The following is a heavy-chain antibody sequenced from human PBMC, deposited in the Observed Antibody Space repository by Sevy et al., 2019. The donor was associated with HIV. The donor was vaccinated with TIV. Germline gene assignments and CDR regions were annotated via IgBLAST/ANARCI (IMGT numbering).Heavy chain of an antibody. V-gene: IGHV4-59*01. CDR2: IYYSGST. CDR1: GGSINNYF. CDR3: ARESIGAVGDFDY. Sequence: SETLSLTCTVSGGSINNYFWSWIRQPPGKVLEWIGYIYYSGSTNYIPSLKSRVTISVDTSKNQLSLKLSSVTAADTAVYYCARESIGAVGDFDYWGQGTLVTVSS. J-gene: IGHJ4*02. D-gene: IGHD6-13*01.